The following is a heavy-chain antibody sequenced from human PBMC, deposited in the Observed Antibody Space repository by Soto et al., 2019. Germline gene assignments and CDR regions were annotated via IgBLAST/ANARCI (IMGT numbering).Heavy chain of an antibody. CDR1: GDSINSGDYY. D-gene: IGHD1-1*01. V-gene: IGHV4-31*03. CDR2: IYYSGST. CDR3: AWETSHIAFDI. J-gene: IGHJ3*02. Sequence: SETLSLTCTVSGDSINSGDYYWSWIRQHPGKGLEWIGYIYYSGSTYYNPSLKSRVTISADTSKRQFSLKLSSVTAADTAVYYCAWETSHIAFDIWGQGTMVTVS.